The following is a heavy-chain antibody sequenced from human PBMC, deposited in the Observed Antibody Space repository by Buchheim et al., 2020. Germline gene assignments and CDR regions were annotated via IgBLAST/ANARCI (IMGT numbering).Heavy chain of an antibody. Sequence: VQLVESGGGLVQPGGSLRLSCAASGFTFSDYYMTWIRQAPGKGLEWVSFISSSGTTKYYSESVKGRFTISRDNGKNSLYLHLTGLRAEDTAMYYCSRNLAARNFWGQGTL. CDR1: GFTFSDYY. CDR3: SRNLAARNF. D-gene: IGHD6-6*01. CDR2: ISSSGTTK. V-gene: IGHV3-11*01. J-gene: IGHJ4*02.